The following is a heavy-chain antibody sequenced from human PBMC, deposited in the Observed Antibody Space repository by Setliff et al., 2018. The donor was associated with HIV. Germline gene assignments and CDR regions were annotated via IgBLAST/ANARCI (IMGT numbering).Heavy chain of an antibody. J-gene: IGHJ4*02. CDR2: ISHNGTDT. CDR1: GFTFSSYS. D-gene: IGHD3-16*02. CDR3: AKRRVSNIGPGDY. V-gene: IGHV3-21*04. Sequence: PGGSPRLSCAASGFTFSSYSMNWVRQAPGKGLEWVSGISHNGTDTHYADSLKGRFAVSRDNSNNTLFLQMHNLRADDTAVYYCAKRRVSNIGPGDYWGQGTLVTVSS.